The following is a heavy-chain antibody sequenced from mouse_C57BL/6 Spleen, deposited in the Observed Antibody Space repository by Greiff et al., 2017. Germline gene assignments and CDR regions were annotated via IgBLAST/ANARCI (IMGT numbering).Heavy chain of an antibody. CDR3: ARGGTTVVAPSYFDY. Sequence: QVQLQQPGAELVKPGASVKMSCKASGYTFTSYWITWVKQRPGQGLEWIGDIYPGSGSTNYNEKFKSKATLTVDTSSSTAYMQLSSLTSEDSAVYYWARGGTTVVAPSYFDYWGQGTTLTVSS. V-gene: IGHV1-55*01. D-gene: IGHD1-1*01. CDR1: GYTFTSYW. CDR2: IYPGSGST. J-gene: IGHJ2*01.